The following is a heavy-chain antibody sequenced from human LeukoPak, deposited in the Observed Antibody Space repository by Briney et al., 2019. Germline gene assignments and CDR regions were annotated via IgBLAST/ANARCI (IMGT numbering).Heavy chain of an antibody. V-gene: IGHV3-7*01. CDR2: IKQDGSEK. CDR3: ARDQIAPYSSGWYGIDY. J-gene: IGHJ4*02. Sequence: GGSLRLSCAASGFTFSSYWMSWVRQAPGKGLEWVANIKQDGSEKYYVDSVKGRFTISRDNAKNSLYPQMNSLRAEDTAVYYCARDQIAPYSSGWYGIDYWGQGTLVTVSS. D-gene: IGHD6-19*01. CDR1: GFTFSSYW.